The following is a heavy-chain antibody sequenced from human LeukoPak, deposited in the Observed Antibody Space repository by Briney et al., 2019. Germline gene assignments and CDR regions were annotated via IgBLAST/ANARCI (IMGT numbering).Heavy chain of an antibody. CDR1: GFTFSSYG. Sequence: PGRSLRLSCAASGFTFSSYGMHWVRQAPGKGLEWVAFIRYDGSNKYYADSVKGRFTISRDNSKNTLYLQMNSLRAEDTAVYYCAKDPHYYGSGSLINYYYYYGMDVWGQGTTVTVSS. CDR3: AKDPHYYGSGSLINYYYYYGMDV. CDR2: IRYDGSNK. D-gene: IGHD3-10*01. J-gene: IGHJ6*02. V-gene: IGHV3-30*02.